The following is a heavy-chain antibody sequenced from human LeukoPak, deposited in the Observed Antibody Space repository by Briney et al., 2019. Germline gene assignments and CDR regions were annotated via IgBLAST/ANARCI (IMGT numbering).Heavy chain of an antibody. CDR1: GFTFSSYA. D-gene: IGHD5-12*01. CDR2: ITSSGAST. V-gene: IGHV3-23*01. Sequence: GGSLRLSCAASGFTFSSYAMTWVRQAPGKGLEWVSGITSSGASTYYAPSVKGRFTVSRDNSENTLDLQINNLSAEDTGTYYCVKDEDLYSPTWYLFEDWGQGTLVTVSS. J-gene: IGHJ4*02. CDR3: VKDEDLYSPTWYLFED.